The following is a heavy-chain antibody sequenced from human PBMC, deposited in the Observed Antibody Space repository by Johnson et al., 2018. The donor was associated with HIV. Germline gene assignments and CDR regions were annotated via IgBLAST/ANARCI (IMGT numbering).Heavy chain of an antibody. D-gene: IGHD5-18*01. Sequence: QVQLVESGGGMVQPGGSLRLSCVASGFTFSSYTMHWVRQAPGKGLEWVAVISYDGNNKYYADSVKGRFTISRDNSKNTLYLQMNSLRAEDTAVYYCARERGPWKHLWLRDAFDIWGQGTMVTVSS. V-gene: IGHV3-30*04. CDR1: GFTFSSYT. J-gene: IGHJ3*02. CDR3: ARERGPWKHLWLRDAFDI. CDR2: ISYDGNNK.